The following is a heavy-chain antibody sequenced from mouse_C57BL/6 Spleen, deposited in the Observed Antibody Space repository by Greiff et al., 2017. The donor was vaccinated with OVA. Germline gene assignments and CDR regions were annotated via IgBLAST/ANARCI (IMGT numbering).Heavy chain of an antibody. D-gene: IGHD1-1*01. CDR3: ARRTTVVATERFDY. Sequence: VQLQQSGAELAKPGASVKLSCKASGYTFTSYWMHWVKQRPGQGLEWIGYINPSSGYTKYNQKFKDKATLTADISSSTAYMQLSSLTYEDSAVYYCARRTTVVATERFDYWGQGTTLTVSS. V-gene: IGHV1-7*01. CDR2: INPSSGYT. CDR1: GYTFTSYW. J-gene: IGHJ2*01.